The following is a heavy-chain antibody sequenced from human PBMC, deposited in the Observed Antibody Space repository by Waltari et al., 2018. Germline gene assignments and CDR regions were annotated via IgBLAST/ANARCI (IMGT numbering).Heavy chain of an antibody. Sequence: EVQLVESGGDFVQPGRSLRLSCVASEFTIDDSAMHWVRQVPGKGMEWVSGISWNSVRTAYADSVKGRFTISRDNAKNSLFLEMNSLRVEDTAFYYCASVIALAGARPAYWGQGTLVTVSS. CDR1: EFTIDDSA. J-gene: IGHJ4*02. V-gene: IGHV3-9*01. D-gene: IGHD6-19*01. CDR3: ASVIALAGARPAY. CDR2: ISWNSVRT.